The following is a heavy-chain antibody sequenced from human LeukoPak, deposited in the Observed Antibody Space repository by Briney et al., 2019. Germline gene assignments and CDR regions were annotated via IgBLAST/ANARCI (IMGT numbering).Heavy chain of an antibody. V-gene: IGHV1-18*01. D-gene: IGHD1-1*01. CDR1: GYTFTSYG. CDR2: ISAYNGNT. CDR3: ARDQVQLERRGLRRYGWFDP. Sequence: ASVKVSCKASGYTFTSYGISWVRQAPGQGLGWMGWISAYNGNTNYAQKLRGRVTMTTDTSTSTAYMELRSLRSDDTAVYYCARDQVQLERRGLRRYGWFDPWGQGTLVTVSS. J-gene: IGHJ5*02.